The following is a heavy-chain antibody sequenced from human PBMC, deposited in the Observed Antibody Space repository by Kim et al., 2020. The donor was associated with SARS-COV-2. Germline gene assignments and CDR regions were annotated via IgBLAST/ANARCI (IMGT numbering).Heavy chain of an antibody. CDR2: TYYRSKWYD. CDR3: ARDRGGSSWFDY. CDR1: GDSVSSNSAA. V-gene: IGHV6-1*01. D-gene: IGHD6-13*01. Sequence: SQNLSLTCAISGDSVSSNSAAWNWIRQSPSRGLEWLGRTYYRSKWYDAYAVSVRGRITINPDTSKNQFSLQLNSVTPEDTAVYYCARDRGGSSWFDYWGQGILVTVSS. J-gene: IGHJ4*02.